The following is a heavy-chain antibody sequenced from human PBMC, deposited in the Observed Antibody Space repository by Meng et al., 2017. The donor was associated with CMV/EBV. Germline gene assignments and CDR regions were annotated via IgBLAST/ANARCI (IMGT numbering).Heavy chain of an antibody. V-gene: IGHV2-5*01. CDR1: GFSLSPSGVG. CDR2: IYWNDDK. CDR3: AHNGELLYYYYGMDV. J-gene: IGHJ6*02. Sequence: SGPTLVKPPQTLTLTCTFSGFSLSPSGVGVGWIRQPPGKALEWLALIYWNDDKRYSPSLKSRLTIIKDTSKNQVVLTMTNMDPVDTATYYCAHNGELLYYYYGMDVWGQGTTVTVSS. D-gene: IGHD1-26*01.